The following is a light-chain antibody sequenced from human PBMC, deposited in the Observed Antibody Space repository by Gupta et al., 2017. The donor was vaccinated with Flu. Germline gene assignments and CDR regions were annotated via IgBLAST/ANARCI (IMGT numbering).Light chain of an antibody. CDR2: EVS. CDR3: SSYTNTGTLVV. V-gene: IGLV2-14*01. J-gene: IGLJ2*01. CDR1: SSDVGGYEY. Sequence: QSALTQPASVSGSPGQSIAISCTRTSSDVGGYEYVSWYQQHPDTAPKLMIFEVSNRPSGVSDRFSGSKSGNTASLTISGLQADEEADYYCSSYTNTGTLVVFGGGTKLTVL.